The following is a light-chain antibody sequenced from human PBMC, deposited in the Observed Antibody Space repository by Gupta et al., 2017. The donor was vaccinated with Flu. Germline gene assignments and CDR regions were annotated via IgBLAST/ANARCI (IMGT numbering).Light chain of an antibody. CDR1: QSVSSN. CDR3: QQYNNWPLT. Sequence: GERATLSCRASQSVSSNLAWYQQKPGQAPRLLIYRASTRATDIPARFSGSGSGTEFTLTVSSLQSEDFAIYYCQQYNNWPLTFGGGTKVEIK. V-gene: IGKV3-15*01. CDR2: RAS. J-gene: IGKJ4*01.